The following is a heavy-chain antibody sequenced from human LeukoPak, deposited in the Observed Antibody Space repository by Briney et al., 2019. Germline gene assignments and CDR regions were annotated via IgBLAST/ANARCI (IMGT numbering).Heavy chain of an antibody. CDR1: GFIFSSYG. Sequence: GGSLRLSCAASGFIFSSYGMHWVRQAPDKGLEWVAFIRYDGSRKYYADSVKGRFTISRDNSKNTLYLQMNSLKTEDTAVYYCTRHSSGWDLDYWGQGTLVTVSS. D-gene: IGHD6-19*01. CDR3: TRHSSGWDLDY. CDR2: IRYDGSRK. J-gene: IGHJ4*02. V-gene: IGHV3-30*02.